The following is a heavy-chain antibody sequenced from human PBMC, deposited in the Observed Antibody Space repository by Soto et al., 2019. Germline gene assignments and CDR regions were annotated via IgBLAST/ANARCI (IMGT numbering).Heavy chain of an antibody. D-gene: IGHD6-13*01. J-gene: IGHJ4*02. Sequence: PGGSLRLSCAASGFTFSSYAMSWVRQAPGKGLEWVSAISAGGGSTYYADSVMGRFTISRDNSKNTLYLQMNSLRAEDTAVYYCAKRMSYSSSWWYFDYWGQGTLVTVSS. CDR2: ISAGGGST. CDR1: GFTFSSYA. V-gene: IGHV3-23*01. CDR3: AKRMSYSSSWWYFDY.